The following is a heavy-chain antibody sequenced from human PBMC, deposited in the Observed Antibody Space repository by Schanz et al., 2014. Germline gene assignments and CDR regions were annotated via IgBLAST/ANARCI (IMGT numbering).Heavy chain of an antibody. CDR3: AKDGVPSPWVCFGGYCYSGGADY. CDR1: GLTFSNHA. Sequence: EVQLVESGGGLVQPGGSLRLSCAASGLTFSNHAMSWVRQAPGKGLEWVSAISGSGDNTFYADSVRGRFTISRDTSGNTLYLQMNSLTGEDTAVYYCAKDGVPSPWVCFGGYCYSGGADYWGQGTLVTVSS. V-gene: IGHV3-23*04. CDR2: ISGSGDNT. J-gene: IGHJ4*02. D-gene: IGHD2-21*02.